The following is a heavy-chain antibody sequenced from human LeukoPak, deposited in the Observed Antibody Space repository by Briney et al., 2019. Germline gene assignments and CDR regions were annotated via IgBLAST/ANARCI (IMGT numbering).Heavy chain of an antibody. V-gene: IGHV4-39*01. D-gene: IGHD3-10*01. CDR3: AGTPVLLWFGELNFPYYFDY. CDR1: GGSISSSSYY. CDR2: IYYSGST. J-gene: IGHJ4*02. Sequence: SETLSLTCTVSGGSISSSSYYWGWIRQPPGKGLEWIGSIYYSGSTYYNPSLKSRVTISVDTSKNQFSLKLSSVTAADTAVYYCAGTPVLLWFGELNFPYYFDYWGQGTLVTVSS.